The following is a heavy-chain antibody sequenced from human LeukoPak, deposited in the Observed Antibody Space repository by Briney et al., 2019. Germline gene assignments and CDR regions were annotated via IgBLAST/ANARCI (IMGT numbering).Heavy chain of an antibody. CDR3: ASLDTAHPSGVH. Sequence: PGGSLRLSCGASTFPFTPGWMSWVRQAPGKGLEWVALMKRDGGEKHCVDSVRGRFTSSRDNAKNSLYLQMDSLRDEDTAVYYCASLDTAHPSGVHWGQGTLVTVSS. CDR2: MKRDGGEK. D-gene: IGHD5-18*01. V-gene: IGHV3-7*01. J-gene: IGHJ4*02. CDR1: TFPFTPGW.